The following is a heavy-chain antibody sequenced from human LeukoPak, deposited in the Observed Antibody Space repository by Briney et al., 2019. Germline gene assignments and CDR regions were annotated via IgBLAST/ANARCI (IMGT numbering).Heavy chain of an antibody. CDR1: GFTFISYS. D-gene: IGHD5-12*01. J-gene: IGHJ4*02. V-gene: IGHV3-30*02. Sequence: GGSLRLSCAASGFTFISYSIHWVRQAPGKGLEWVVFIRYDGSNKYYADSVKGRFTISRDNSKNSLYLQMNSLRTEDTALYYCAKINVDHFDYWGQGTLVTVSS. CDR2: IRYDGSNK. CDR3: AKINVDHFDY.